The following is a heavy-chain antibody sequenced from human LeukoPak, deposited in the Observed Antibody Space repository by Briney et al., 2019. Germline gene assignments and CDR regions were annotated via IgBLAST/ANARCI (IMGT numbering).Heavy chain of an antibody. J-gene: IGHJ4*02. CDR2: ISSSGGNT. V-gene: IGHV3-23*01. CDR3: AKSVSISSGWLGDY. Sequence: GGSLRLSCAASGFNFNNYAMSWVRQAPGKGLEWVSSISSSGGNTYYADSVKGRFTISRDNSKNTLYLQMNSLRAEDTAVYYCAKSVSISSGWLGDYWGQGTLVTVSS. D-gene: IGHD6-19*01. CDR1: GFNFNNYA.